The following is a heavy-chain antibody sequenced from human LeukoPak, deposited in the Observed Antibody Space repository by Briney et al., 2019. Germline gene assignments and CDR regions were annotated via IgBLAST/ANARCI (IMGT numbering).Heavy chain of an antibody. Sequence: GGSLRLSCAASGFTFSSYGMHWVRQAPGKGLEWVAVISYDGSNKYYADSVKGRFTISRDNSKNTLYLQMNSLRAEDTAVYYCEKAPTPIYSGSYFSFDYESQGTVVVVSS. CDR1: GFTFSSYG. CDR3: EKAPTPIYSGSYFSFDY. J-gene: IGHJ4*02. CDR2: ISYDGSNK. D-gene: IGHD1-26*01. V-gene: IGHV3-30*18.